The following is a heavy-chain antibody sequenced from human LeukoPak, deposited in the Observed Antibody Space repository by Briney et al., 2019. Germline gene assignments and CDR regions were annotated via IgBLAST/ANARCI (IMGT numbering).Heavy chain of an antibody. CDR3: AKEVRYSSNGPYYFVY. Sequence: GGSLRLSCAASGFTFSSYGMHWVRQAPGKGLEWVAFIWYDGSNKYYADSVKGRFTISRDNSKNTLYLQMNSLRAEDTAVYYCAKEVRYSSNGPYYFVYWGQGTLVTVSS. V-gene: IGHV3-30*02. CDR1: GFTFSSYG. D-gene: IGHD6-13*01. J-gene: IGHJ4*02. CDR2: IWYDGSNK.